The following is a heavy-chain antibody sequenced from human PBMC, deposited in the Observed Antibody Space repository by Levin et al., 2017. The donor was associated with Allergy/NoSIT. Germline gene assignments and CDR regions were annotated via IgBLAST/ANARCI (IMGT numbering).Heavy chain of an antibody. CDR2: ISGSGGGT. D-gene: IGHD6-19*01. CDR3: AISSGWYRPTGAFDY. J-gene: IGHJ4*02. CDR1: GFTFSKYA. Sequence: AASVKVSCAASGFTFSKYAMSWARQAPGKGLEWVSAISGSGGGTYYADSVKGRFTISRDNSKNTLYLQMNSLRAEDTAVYYCAISSGWYRPTGAFDYWGQGTLVTVSS. V-gene: IGHV3-23*01.